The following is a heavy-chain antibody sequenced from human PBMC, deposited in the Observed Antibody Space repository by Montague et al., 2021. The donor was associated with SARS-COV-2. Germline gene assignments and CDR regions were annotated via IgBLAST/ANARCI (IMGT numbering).Heavy chain of an antibody. J-gene: IGHJ6*02. Sequence: PALVKPTQTLTLTCTFSGFSLSTSGMCVSWIRQPPGKALEWLALXXWDDYKYYRTSLKTSLTISKHTSKNQVVLTMTNMDPVDTATYYCARIRMGMAHILTVYYNHYGMDVWGQGTTVTVSS. CDR2: XXWDDYK. CDR3: ARIRMGMAHILTVYYNHYGMDV. V-gene: IGHV2-70*01. CDR1: GFSLSTSGMC. D-gene: IGHD3-9*01.